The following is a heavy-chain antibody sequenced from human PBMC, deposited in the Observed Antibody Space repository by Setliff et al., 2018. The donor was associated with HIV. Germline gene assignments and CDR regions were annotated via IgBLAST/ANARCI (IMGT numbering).Heavy chain of an antibody. Sequence: ASVKVSCKASGYTFTSDYIHWVRQAPGQGLEWMGIINPSGGSTSYAQKFQGRVTMTRDTSTSTVYMELSSLRSEDTAVYYCARDQSNPILYYYMDVWGKGTTVTVSS. CDR3: ARDQSNPILYYYMDV. CDR2: INPSGGST. CDR1: GYTFTSDY. J-gene: IGHJ6*03. D-gene: IGHD3-3*02. V-gene: IGHV1-46*01.